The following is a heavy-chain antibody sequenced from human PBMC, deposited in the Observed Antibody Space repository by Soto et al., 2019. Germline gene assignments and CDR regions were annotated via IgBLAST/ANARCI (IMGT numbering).Heavy chain of an antibody. D-gene: IGHD2-15*01. Sequence: GGPLRLSCAGSGFPFSNAWINWVRHVPGKGLEWVGRIKSRALGGTTDFAAPVRGRFAITRDDSRNVAYMQMNSLHTEDTAFFYCTTDSYSSMVVVVFDYWGHGSLVTGSS. CDR1: GFPFSNAW. CDR2: IKSRALGGTT. V-gene: IGHV3-15*07. CDR3: TTDSYSSMVVVVFDY. J-gene: IGHJ4*01.